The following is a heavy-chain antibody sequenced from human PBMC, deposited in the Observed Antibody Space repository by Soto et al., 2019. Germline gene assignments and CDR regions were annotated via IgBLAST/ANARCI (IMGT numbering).Heavy chain of an antibody. V-gene: IGHV4-39*01. J-gene: IGHJ1*01. CDR1: GGSISSSSYY. Sequence: PSETLSLTCTVSGGSISSSSYYWGWIRQPPGKGLEWIGSIYYRGSTYYNPSLKSRVTISVDTSKNQFSLKLSSVTAADTAVYYCARQEHTVEFQHWGQGTLVTVSS. D-gene: IGHD4-17*01. CDR3: ARQEHTVEFQH. CDR2: IYYRGST.